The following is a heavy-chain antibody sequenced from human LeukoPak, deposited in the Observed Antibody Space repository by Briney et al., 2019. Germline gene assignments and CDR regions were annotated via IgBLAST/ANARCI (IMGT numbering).Heavy chain of an antibody. Sequence: GGSLRLSCAASGFTFSSYAMNWVRQAAGKGLEWVSGIRGSGGNTYYADSVKGRFTISRDNSKNTLYLQMNSLRAEDTAVYYCAKGDSRGSGSYYDDYWGQGTLVTVSS. CDR2: IRGSGGNT. D-gene: IGHD3-10*01. V-gene: IGHV3-23*01. J-gene: IGHJ4*02. CDR1: GFTFSSYA. CDR3: AKGDSRGSGSYYDDY.